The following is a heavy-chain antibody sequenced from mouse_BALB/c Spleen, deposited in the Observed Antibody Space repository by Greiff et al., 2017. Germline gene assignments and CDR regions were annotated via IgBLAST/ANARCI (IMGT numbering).Heavy chain of an antibody. CDR1: GYAFTSYN. D-gene: IGHD3-3*01. CDR2: IDPYNGGT. CDR3: AREGDGAMDY. V-gene: IGHV1S135*01. Sequence: EVKLVESGPELVKPGASVKVSCKASGYAFTSYNMYWVKQSHGKSLEWIGYIDPYNGGTSYNQKFKGKATLTVDKSSSTAYMHLNSLTSEDSAVYYCAREGDGAMDYWGQGTSVTVSS. J-gene: IGHJ4*01.